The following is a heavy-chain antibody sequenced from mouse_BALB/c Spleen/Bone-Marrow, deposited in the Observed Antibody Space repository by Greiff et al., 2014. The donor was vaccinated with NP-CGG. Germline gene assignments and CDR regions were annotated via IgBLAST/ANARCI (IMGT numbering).Heavy chain of an antibody. D-gene: IGHD2-10*02. CDR2: INPYNDGT. Sequence: EVKLQESGPELVKPGASVKMSCKASGYTFTSYVMHWVKQKPGQGLEWIGYINPYNDGTKYNEKFKGKATLTSDESSSTAYMELSSLTSEDSAVYYCARKVWYYAMDYWGQGTSVTVSS. CDR3: ARKVWYYAMDY. CDR1: GYTFTSYV. V-gene: IGHV1-14*01. J-gene: IGHJ4*01.